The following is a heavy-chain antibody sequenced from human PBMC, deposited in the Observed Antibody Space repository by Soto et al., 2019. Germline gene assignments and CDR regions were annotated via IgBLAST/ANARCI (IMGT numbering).Heavy chain of an antibody. CDR1: GFTFSSSG. CDR2: ISYDGSNK. CDR3: AKSWPKVITQSSSIDY. J-gene: IGHJ4*02. Sequence: QVQLVESGGGVVQPERSLRLSCAASGFTFSSSGMHWVRQAPGKGLEWVAVISYDGSNKNYADSVKGRFTISRDNSKNTLYLQLNSLRAEDTAVYYCAKSWPKVITQSSSIDYWGQGILVTVSS. D-gene: IGHD4-17*01. V-gene: IGHV3-30*18.